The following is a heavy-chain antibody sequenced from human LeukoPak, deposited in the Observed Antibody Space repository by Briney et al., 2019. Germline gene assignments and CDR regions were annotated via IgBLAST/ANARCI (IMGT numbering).Heavy chain of an antibody. V-gene: IGHV3-9*03. J-gene: IGHJ3*02. CDR2: ISWNSGSI. D-gene: IGHD5-24*01. CDR1: GFTFDDYA. Sequence: PGRSLRLSCAASGFTFDDYAMHWVRQAPGKGLEWVSGISWNSGSIGYADSVKGRFTISRDNAKNSLYLQMNSLRAEDMALYYCAKDIKPKRDGYWDYAFDIWGQGTMVTVSS. CDR3: AKDIKPKRDGYWDYAFDI.